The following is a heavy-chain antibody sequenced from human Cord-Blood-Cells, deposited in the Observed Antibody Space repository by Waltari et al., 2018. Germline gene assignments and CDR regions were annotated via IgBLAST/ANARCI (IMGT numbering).Heavy chain of an antibody. J-gene: IGHJ4*02. D-gene: IGHD6-13*01. V-gene: IGHV1-69*06. Sequence: QVQLVQSGAEVKQPGSSVNVSCQASGGPFSSYALSLVRQAPGQGLEWMGGIIPIFGTANYAQKFQGRVTITADKSTSTAYMELSSLRSEDTAVYYCARTGGDSSSLYWGQGTLVTVSS. CDR2: IIPIFGTA. CDR3: ARTGGDSSSLY. CDR1: GGPFSSYA.